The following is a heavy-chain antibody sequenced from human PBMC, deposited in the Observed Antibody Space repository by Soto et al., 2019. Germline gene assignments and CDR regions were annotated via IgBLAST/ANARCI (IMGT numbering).Heavy chain of an antibody. CDR1: GFTFSSYA. V-gene: IGHV3-23*01. Sequence: GGSLRLSCAASGFTFSSYAMSWVRQAPGKGLEWVSAISGSGGSTYYADSVKGRFTISRDNSKNTLYLQMNSLRAEDTAVYYCAPIPKGGYCSSTSCYDREYFQHWGQGTLVTVSS. CDR2: ISGSGGST. J-gene: IGHJ1*01. CDR3: APIPKGGYCSSTSCYDREYFQH. D-gene: IGHD2-2*03.